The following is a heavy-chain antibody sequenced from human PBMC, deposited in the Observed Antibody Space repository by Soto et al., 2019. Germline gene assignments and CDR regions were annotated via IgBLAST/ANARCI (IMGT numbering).Heavy chain of an antibody. Sequence: GGSLRLSCEGSGFTFSDYYISWIRQAPGKGLEWISYSSNSGTFSRYADSVKGRFTISRDNAKNSLYLQMNSLRADDTAVYYCARDRYDSSGYYYVDLADLLDYWGQGTLVTVSS. CDR2: SSNSGTFS. J-gene: IGHJ4*02. V-gene: IGHV3-11*05. CDR1: GFTFSDYY. D-gene: IGHD3-22*01. CDR3: ARDRYDSSGYYYVDLADLLDY.